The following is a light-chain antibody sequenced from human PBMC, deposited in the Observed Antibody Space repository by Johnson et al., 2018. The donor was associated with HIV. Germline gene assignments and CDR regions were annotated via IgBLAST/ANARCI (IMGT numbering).Light chain of an antibody. J-gene: IGLJ1*01. CDR2: DNN. CDR3: GTWDSSLSAVI. CDR1: NSNIGNNY. Sequence: QAVLTQPPSVSAAPGQKVTISCSGSNSNIGNNYVSWYQQLQGTAPKLLIYDNNKRPSGIPDRFSGSKSGTSATLGITGLQTGDEADYYCGTWDSSLSAVIFGTGTKSTVL. V-gene: IGLV1-51*01.